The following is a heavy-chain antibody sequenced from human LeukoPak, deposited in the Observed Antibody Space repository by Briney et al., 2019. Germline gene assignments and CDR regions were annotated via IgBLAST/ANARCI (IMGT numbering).Heavy chain of an antibody. CDR2: INHSGST. CDR1: GGSFSGYY. V-gene: IGHV4-34*01. J-gene: IGHJ6*03. Sequence: SETLSLTCAVYGGSFSGYYWSWIRQPRGKGLEWIGEINHSGSTNYNPSLKSRVTISVDTSKNQFSLKLSSVTAADTAVYYCARVDRGYSYGLIQRVPYYYYYMDVWGKGTTVTVSS. D-gene: IGHD5-18*01. CDR3: ARVDRGYSYGLIQRVPYYYYYMDV.